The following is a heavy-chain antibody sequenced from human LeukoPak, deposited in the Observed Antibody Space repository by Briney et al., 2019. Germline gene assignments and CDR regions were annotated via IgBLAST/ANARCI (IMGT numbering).Heavy chain of an antibody. D-gene: IGHD6-6*01. CDR3: ARTYIAARPGAYYYMDV. CDR2: IYPGDSDT. CDR1: GYIFTSYW. V-gene: IGHV5-51*03. J-gene: IGHJ6*03. Sequence: GESLTLSCKGSGYIFTSYWIGWVRQMPGKGLEWMGIIYPGDSDTRYSPSFQGQVTISADKSISTAYLQWSSLKASDTAMYYCARTYIAARPGAYYYMDVWGKGTTVTVSS.